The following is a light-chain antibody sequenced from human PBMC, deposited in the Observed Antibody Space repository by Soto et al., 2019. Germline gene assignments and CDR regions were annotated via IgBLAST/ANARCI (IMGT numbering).Light chain of an antibody. CDR1: QSISTIY. CDR3: QQYGSSHQDT. CDR2: GSS. J-gene: IGKJ1*01. V-gene: IGKV3-20*01. Sequence: ESWLTQYPGTLSLSPGERATLSWGGSQSISTIYLAWYQQKPGQAPRLLIYGSSSRATGIPDRFSGSGSGTDFTLPISSLQPQDFAVYYCQQYGSSHQDTFGHGTKVDIK.